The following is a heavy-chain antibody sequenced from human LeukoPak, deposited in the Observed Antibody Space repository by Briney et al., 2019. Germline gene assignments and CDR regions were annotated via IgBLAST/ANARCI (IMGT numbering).Heavy chain of an antibody. CDR1: GFTFRRYG. CDR3: AERGAEVGATVAPGDY. J-gene: IGHJ4*02. V-gene: IGHV3-30*18. Sequence: GGSLRLSCAASGFTFRRYGMSWVRQAPGKGLEWVAVISYDGSNKKYADSVKGRFTISRDNSKNTLYLQMNSLRAEDTAVYYCAERGAEVGATVAPGDYWGQGTLVTVSS. CDR2: ISYDGSNK. D-gene: IGHD1-26*01.